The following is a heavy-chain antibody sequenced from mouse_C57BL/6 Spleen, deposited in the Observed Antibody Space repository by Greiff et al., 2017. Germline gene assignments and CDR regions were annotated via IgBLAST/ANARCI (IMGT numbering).Heavy chain of an antibody. Sequence: EVQRVESGGGLVKPGGSLKLSCAASGFTFSSYAMSWVRQTPEKRLEWVATISDGGSYTYYPDNVKGRFTISRDNAKNNLYLQMSHLKSEDTAMYYCARVLDYDYDGGYYFDYWGQGTTLTVSS. J-gene: IGHJ2*01. D-gene: IGHD2-4*01. CDR2: ISDGGSYT. CDR1: GFTFSSYA. V-gene: IGHV5-4*01. CDR3: ARVLDYDYDGGYYFDY.